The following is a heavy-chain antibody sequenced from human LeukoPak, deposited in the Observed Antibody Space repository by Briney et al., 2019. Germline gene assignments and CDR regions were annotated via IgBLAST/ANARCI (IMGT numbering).Heavy chain of an antibody. CDR2: IYYSGST. J-gene: IGHJ4*02. CDR3: ARGLRDVVVVAATLEGANFDY. CDR1: GGSIGSSSYY. V-gene: IGHV4-39*01. D-gene: IGHD2-15*01. Sequence: SETLSLTCTVSGGSIGSSSYYWGWIRQPPGKGLEWIGSIYYSGSTYYNPSLKSRVTISVDTSKNQFSLKLSSVTAADTAVYYCARGLRDVVVVAATLEGANFDYWGQGTLVTVSS.